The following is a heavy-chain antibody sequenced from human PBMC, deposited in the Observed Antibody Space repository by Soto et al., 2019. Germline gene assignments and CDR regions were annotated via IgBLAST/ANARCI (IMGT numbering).Heavy chain of an antibody. CDR2: ISGSGGST. CDR3: AKSSRGTESSYYYYYYMDV. D-gene: IGHD1-1*01. J-gene: IGHJ6*03. V-gene: IGHV3-23*01. CDR1: GFTFSSYG. Sequence: PGGSLRLSCAASGFTFSSYGMHWVRQAPGKGLEWVSAISGSGGSTYYADSVKGRFTISRDNSKNTLYLQMNSLRAEDTAVYYCAKSSRGTESSYYYYYYMDVWGKGTTVTVSS.